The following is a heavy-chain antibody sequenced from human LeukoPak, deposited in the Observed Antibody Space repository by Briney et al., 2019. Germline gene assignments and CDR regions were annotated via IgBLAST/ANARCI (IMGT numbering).Heavy chain of an antibody. CDR1: GGTFSSYA. CDR3: AIDTIAARGHYYYYYMDV. CDR2: IIPIFGTA. D-gene: IGHD6-13*01. V-gene: IGHV1-69*05. Sequence: GASVKVSCKASGGTFSSYAISWVRQAPGQGLEWMGGIIPIFGTANYAQKFQGRVTITTDESTSTAYMELSSLRSEDTAVYYCAIDTIAARGHYYYYYMDVWGKGTRSPSP. J-gene: IGHJ6*03.